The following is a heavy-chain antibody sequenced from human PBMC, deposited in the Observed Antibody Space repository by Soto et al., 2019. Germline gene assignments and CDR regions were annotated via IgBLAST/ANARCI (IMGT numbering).Heavy chain of an antibody. CDR2: IYYSGST. V-gene: IGHV4-30-4*01. CDR3: AREARYSGYFDY. Sequence: SETLSLTCTVSGGSISSGDYYWSWIRQPPGKGLEWIGYIYYSGSTDYNPSLKSRLSISVDMSKNHFSLRLSSVTAADTAVYYCAREARYSGYFDYWGQGMLVTVSS. D-gene: IGHD5-12*01. J-gene: IGHJ4*02. CDR1: GGSISSGDYY.